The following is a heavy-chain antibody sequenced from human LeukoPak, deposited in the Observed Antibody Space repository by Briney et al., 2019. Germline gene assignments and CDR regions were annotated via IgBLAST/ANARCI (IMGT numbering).Heavy chain of an antibody. J-gene: IGHJ4*02. CDR2: INHSGST. CDR1: GGSFSGYY. Sequence: SETLSLTCAVYGGSFSGYYWSWIRQPPGKGLEWIGEINHSGSTNYNPSLKSRVTISVDTSKNQFSLKLSSVTAADTAVYYCARLRRYIKQWLVWGFDYWGQGTLVTASS. V-gene: IGHV4-34*01. D-gene: IGHD6-19*01. CDR3: ARLRRYIKQWLVWGFDY.